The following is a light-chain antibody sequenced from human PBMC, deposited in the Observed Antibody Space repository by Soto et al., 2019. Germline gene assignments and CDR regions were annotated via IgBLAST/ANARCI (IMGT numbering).Light chain of an antibody. CDR1: QSISSW. CDR3: QQSNRYSP. J-gene: IGKJ1*01. CDR2: KAS. Sequence: DIQRTQSPSTLSASVGDRVTITCRASQSISSWLAWYQQRPGKAPKLLIHKASNLESGGPSRFSGSGSGTEFTLTISSLQPDDAATYYCQQSNRYSPFGQGSTGAIK. V-gene: IGKV1-5*03.